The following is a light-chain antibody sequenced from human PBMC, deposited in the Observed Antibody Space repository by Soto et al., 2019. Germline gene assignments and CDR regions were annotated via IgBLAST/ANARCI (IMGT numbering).Light chain of an antibody. CDR2: GAS. V-gene: IGKV3-15*01. J-gene: IGKJ2*01. CDR3: QQYNDWPPYT. CDR1: QSFNSN. Sequence: ETVMTQSPVTLAVSPGERVTLSCRASQSFNSNLAWYQQKPGQAPRLLIYGASTRATGIPARFSGSGSGTEFTLTISSLQSEDFAVYYCQQYNDWPPYTFGQGTKLEIK.